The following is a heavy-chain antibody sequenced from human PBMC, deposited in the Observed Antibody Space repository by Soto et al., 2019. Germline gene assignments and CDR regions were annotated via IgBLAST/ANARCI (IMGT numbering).Heavy chain of an antibody. D-gene: IGHD2-2*01. J-gene: IGHJ6*03. CDR2: IIPILGIA. CDR1: GGTFSSYT. CDR3: ARGVGVRVPAASISPYPNIYYYYYYMDV. Sequence: ASVKVSCKASGGTFSSYTISWVRQAPGQGLEWMGRIIPILGIANYAQKFQGRVTITADKSTSTAYMELSSLRSEDTAVYYCARGVGVRVPAASISPYPNIYYYYYYMDVWGKGTTVTVSS. V-gene: IGHV1-69*02.